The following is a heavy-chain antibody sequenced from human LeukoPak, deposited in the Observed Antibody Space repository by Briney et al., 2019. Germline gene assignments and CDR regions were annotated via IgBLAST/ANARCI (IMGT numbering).Heavy chain of an antibody. J-gene: IGHJ6*02. CDR1: GFTFSSYS. Sequence: GGSLRLSCAASGFTFSSYSMNWVRQAPGKGLEWVSSISSSSSYIYYADSVKGRFTISRDNAKNSLYLQMNSLRAEDTAVYYCARDWGCYYYGMDVWGQGTTVTVSS. V-gene: IGHV3-21*01. D-gene: IGHD3-16*01. CDR2: ISSSSSYI. CDR3: ARDWGCYYYGMDV.